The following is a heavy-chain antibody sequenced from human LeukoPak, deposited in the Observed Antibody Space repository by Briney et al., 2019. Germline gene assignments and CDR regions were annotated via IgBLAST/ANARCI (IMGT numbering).Heavy chain of an antibody. CDR3: ARLSWGGTLPDF. CDR1: GDSIISYY. Sequence: RTSETLSLTCTVSGDSIISYYWVWIRQPAGKGLEWIGRIFHNGNTRYNPSLKNRVLMSVDTAKNQFSLTLISVTAADTALYYCARLSWGGTLPDFWGRGTLVSVSS. V-gene: IGHV4-4*07. J-gene: IGHJ2*01. D-gene: IGHD3-16*01. CDR2: IFHNGNT.